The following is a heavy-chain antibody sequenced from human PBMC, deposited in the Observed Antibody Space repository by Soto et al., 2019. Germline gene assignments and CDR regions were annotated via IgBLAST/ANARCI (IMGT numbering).Heavy chain of an antibody. CDR2: IDWDDDK. CDR3: TRAPRDNYYFDY. J-gene: IGHJ4*02. Sequence: SGPTLVNPTQTLTLTCTFSGFSLTTTGMCVSWIRQPPGKALEWLALIDWDDDKYYSTSLKARLTISKDTSKNQVFLTMTNMDPVDTGTYYCTRAPRDNYYFDYWGQGTLVTVSS. CDR1: GFSLTTTGMC. V-gene: IGHV2-70*01. D-gene: IGHD1-1*01.